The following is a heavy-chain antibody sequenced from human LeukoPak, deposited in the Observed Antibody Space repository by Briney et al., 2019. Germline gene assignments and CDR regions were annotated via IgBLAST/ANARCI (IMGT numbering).Heavy chain of an antibody. CDR3: AKGPERRGFSAGSACYSDC. CDR2: ISANGGRT. V-gene: IGHV3-23*01. Sequence: QPGGSLRLSCAASGLTCSGYVMSWARQAPGKGLEWVAAISANGGRTYYTESVKGHFTISRDNSKNTLYLQMNSLRADDTAVYYCAKGPERRGFSAGSACYSDCWGQGTLVTVSS. J-gene: IGHJ4*02. D-gene: IGHD2-15*01. CDR1: GLTCSGYV.